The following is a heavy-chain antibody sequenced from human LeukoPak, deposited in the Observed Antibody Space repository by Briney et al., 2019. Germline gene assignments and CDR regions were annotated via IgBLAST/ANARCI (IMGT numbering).Heavy chain of an antibody. Sequence: ASVKVSCKASGYTFTSHYMHWVRQAPGQGLEWMGIINPSGGSTSYAQKFQGRVTMTRDMSTSTVYMELSSLRSEDTAVYYCARDQVRGTNYYDSSGYFDYWGQGTLVTVSS. J-gene: IGHJ4*02. V-gene: IGHV1-46*01. D-gene: IGHD3-22*01. CDR1: GYTFTSHY. CDR2: INPSGGST. CDR3: ARDQVRGTNYYDSSGYFDY.